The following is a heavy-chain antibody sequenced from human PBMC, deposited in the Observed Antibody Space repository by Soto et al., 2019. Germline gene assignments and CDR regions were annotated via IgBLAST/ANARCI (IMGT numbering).Heavy chain of an antibody. CDR2: IYYSGST. D-gene: IGHD1-26*01. J-gene: IGHJ4*02. CDR3: ARVSLVGATTGDY. V-gene: IGHV4-59*01. Sequence: PSETLSLTCTVSGGSISSYYWSWIRQPPGKGLEWIGYIYYSGSTNYNPSLKSRVTISVDTSKNQFSLKLSSVTAADTAVYYCARVSLVGATTGDYWGQGTLVTV. CDR1: GGSISSYY.